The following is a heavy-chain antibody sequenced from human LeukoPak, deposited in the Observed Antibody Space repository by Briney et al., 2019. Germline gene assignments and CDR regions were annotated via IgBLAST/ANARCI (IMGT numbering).Heavy chain of an antibody. V-gene: IGHV3-23*01. CDR2: ISGIRGGT. CDR1: PVAFSGYT. Sequence: SLRLSCAAPPVAFSGYTMTWVGQSPRLELNCVSPISGIRGGTYYVDSVKGRCTIARGKAKNSVYLQMNSRRDEDKAVYYCARDYGQHGEYFDYWGQGTLVTVFS. J-gene: IGHJ4*02. CDR3: ARDYGQHGEYFDY. D-gene: IGHD3-10*01.